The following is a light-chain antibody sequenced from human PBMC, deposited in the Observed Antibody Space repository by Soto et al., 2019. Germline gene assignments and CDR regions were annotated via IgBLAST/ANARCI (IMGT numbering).Light chain of an antibody. Sequence: EIVMTQSPATLSVSLGDRATLSCRASQSVSSYLAWYQQKPGQAPRLLIYGASTRATGIPARFSGSGSETDFTLTISSLQSEDFAVYYCQEYNSWPPSYTFGQVTKLEIK. CDR2: GAS. V-gene: IGKV3-15*01. CDR3: QEYNSWPPSYT. CDR1: QSVSSY. J-gene: IGKJ2*01.